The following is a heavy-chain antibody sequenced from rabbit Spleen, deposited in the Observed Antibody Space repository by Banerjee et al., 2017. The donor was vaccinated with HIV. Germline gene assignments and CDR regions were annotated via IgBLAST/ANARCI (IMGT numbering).Heavy chain of an antibody. CDR1: GVSFSGNSY. J-gene: IGHJ3*01. V-gene: IGHV1S40*01. CDR2: IDTGSSGFT. CDR3: ARDAGRSNNL. D-gene: IGHD8-1*01. Sequence: QSLEESGGDLVKPGASLTLTCIASGVSFSGNSYICWVRQAPGKGLEWIVCIDTGSSGFTYFASWAKGRFTISKTSATTVTLQMTSLTAADTATYFCARDAGRSNNLWGQGTLVTVS.